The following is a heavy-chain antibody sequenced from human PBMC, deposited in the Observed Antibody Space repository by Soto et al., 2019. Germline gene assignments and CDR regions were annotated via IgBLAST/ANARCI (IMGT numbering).Heavy chain of an antibody. CDR3: ARDHYYYGSGGYYNRLFDY. D-gene: IGHD3-10*01. CDR2: INHSGST. CDR1: GGSFSGYY. J-gene: IGHJ4*02. V-gene: IGHV4-34*01. Sequence: QVQLQQWGAGLLKPSETLSLTCAVYGGSFSGYYWSWIRQPPGKGLEWIGEINHSGSTNYNPSLKSRVTISVDTSKNQFSLKLSSVTAADTAVYYCARDHYYYGSGGYYNRLFDYWGQGTLVTVSS.